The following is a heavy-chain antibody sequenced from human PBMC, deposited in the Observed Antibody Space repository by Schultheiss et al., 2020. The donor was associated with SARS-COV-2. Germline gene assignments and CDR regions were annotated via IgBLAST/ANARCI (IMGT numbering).Heavy chain of an antibody. J-gene: IGHJ4*02. D-gene: IGHD3-9*01. V-gene: IGHV3-15*01. CDR2: IKSKTDGGTT. CDR3: TTYVLRYFDWLYGFDY. CDR1: GFTVSSNY. Sequence: GESLKISCAASGFTVSSNYMSWVRQAPGKGLEWVGRIKSKTDGGTTDYAAPVKGRFTISRDDSKNTLYLQMNSLKTEDTAVYYCTTYVLRYFDWLYGFDYWGQGTLVTVSS.